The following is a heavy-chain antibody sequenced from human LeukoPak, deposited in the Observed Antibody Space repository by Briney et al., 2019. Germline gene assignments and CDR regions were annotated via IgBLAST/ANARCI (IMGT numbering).Heavy chain of an antibody. CDR2: ISVSGNT. Sequence: GGSLRLSCAASGFTFSSYWMSWVRQGPGKGLEWVSAISVSGNTYHADSVKGRFTISRDSSKNTLYLQMNSLRAEDAAVYYCAKAPVTTCSGACCYPFDYWGQGTLVTVSS. CDR3: AKAPVTTCSGACCYPFDY. V-gene: IGHV3-23*01. D-gene: IGHD2-15*01. CDR1: GFTFSSYW. J-gene: IGHJ4*02.